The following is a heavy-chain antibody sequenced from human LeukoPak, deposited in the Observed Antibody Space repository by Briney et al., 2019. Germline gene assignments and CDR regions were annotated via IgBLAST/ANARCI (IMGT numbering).Heavy chain of an antibody. J-gene: IGHJ2*01. CDR1: GGTFSSYA. CDR3: AGLLWFGEMPWYFDL. D-gene: IGHD3-10*01. V-gene: IGHV1-69*05. CDR2: IIPIFGTA. Sequence: SVKVSCKASGGTFSSYAISWVRQAPGQGLEWMGGIIPIFGTANYAQKFQGRVTITTDESTSTAYMELSSLRPEDTAVYYCAGLLWFGEMPWYFDLWGRGTLVTVSS.